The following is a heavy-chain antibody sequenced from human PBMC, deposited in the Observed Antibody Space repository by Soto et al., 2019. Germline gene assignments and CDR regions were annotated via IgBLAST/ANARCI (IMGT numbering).Heavy chain of an antibody. CDR3: VSLGGSPYYHPNSRYDY. CDR1: GYSFTNYW. CDR2: IYPGDSDT. D-gene: IGHD3-22*01. Sequence: PGESLKISCKASGYSFTNYWIGWVRQMPGKGLEWMGIIYPGDSDTRYSPSFQGQVTISADKSITTAYLQWSSLKASDTAIYYCVSLGGSPYYHPNSRYDYWGQGTLVTVSS. J-gene: IGHJ4*02. V-gene: IGHV5-51*01.